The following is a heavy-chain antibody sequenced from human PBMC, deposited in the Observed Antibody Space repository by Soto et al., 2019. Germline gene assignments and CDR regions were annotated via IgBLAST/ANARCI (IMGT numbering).Heavy chain of an antibody. CDR3: APERLLWFGEYYYYYGMDV. D-gene: IGHD3-10*01. J-gene: IGHJ6*02. CDR1: GYSISSGYY. V-gene: IGHV4-38-2*01. Sequence: SETLSLTCAVSGYSISSGYYWGWIRQPAGKGLEWIGSIYHSGSTYYNPSLKSRVTISVDTSKNQFSLKLSSVTAADTAVYYCAPERLLWFGEYYYYYGMDVWGRGTTGTVSS. CDR2: IYHSGST.